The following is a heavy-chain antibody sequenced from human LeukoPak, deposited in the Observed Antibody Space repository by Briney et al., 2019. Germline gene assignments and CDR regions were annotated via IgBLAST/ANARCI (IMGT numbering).Heavy chain of an antibody. CDR1: GDSISSNY. D-gene: IGHD3-3*01. Sequence: SETLSLTCTVSGDSISSNYWSWIRQPAGKGLEWIGRIYSSGITNYNPSLKSRVTMSVDMSKNQFSLKMNSVTAADTAVYYCARDKYHNFWSGTATDYWGQGTLVTVSS. CDR2: IYSSGIT. V-gene: IGHV4-4*07. J-gene: IGHJ4*02. CDR3: ARDKYHNFWSGTATDY.